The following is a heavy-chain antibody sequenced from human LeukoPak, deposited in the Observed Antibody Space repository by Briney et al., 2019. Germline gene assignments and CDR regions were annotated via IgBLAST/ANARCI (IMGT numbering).Heavy chain of an antibody. CDR2: ISGSGGST. CDR3: AKNLLTTVAILDY. J-gene: IGHJ4*02. Sequence: GGTLRLSCAASGFTFSSYGMCWVRQAPGKGLEWVSAISGSGGSTYYADSVKGRFTISRDNSKNTLYLQMNSLRAEDTAVYYCAKNLLTTVAILDYWGQGTLVTVSS. CDR1: GFTFSSYG. D-gene: IGHD4-23*01. V-gene: IGHV3-23*01.